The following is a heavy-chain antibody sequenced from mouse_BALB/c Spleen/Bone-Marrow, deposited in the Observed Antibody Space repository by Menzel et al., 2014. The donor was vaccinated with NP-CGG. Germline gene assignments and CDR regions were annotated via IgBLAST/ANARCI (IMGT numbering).Heavy chain of an antibody. D-gene: IGHD2-14*01. CDR2: VDPANGNT. Sequence: VQLQQSGAELVKPGASVKLSCTASGSNIKDTYMHWVKQRPEQGLEWIGRVDPANGNTKYDPKFQGKATITADTSSNTACLQLSSLTSEDTAVYYCARYRLGTYFDYWGQGTTLTVSS. CDR1: GSNIKDTY. CDR3: ARYRLGTYFDY. V-gene: IGHV14-3*02. J-gene: IGHJ2*01.